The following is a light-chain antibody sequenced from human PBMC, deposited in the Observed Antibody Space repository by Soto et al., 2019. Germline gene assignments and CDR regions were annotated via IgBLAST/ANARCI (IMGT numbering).Light chain of an antibody. V-gene: IGKV3-11*01. CDR1: QSVSSY. CDR2: DAS. Sequence: EIVLTQSPATLSLSPGERATLSCRASQSVSSYLAWYQQKPGQAPRLLIYDASNRATGIPARFSGSGSGTDFTLTISSLEPEDFAVYYYQQRSNWPLTFGGGTKVEI. CDR3: QQRSNWPLT. J-gene: IGKJ4*01.